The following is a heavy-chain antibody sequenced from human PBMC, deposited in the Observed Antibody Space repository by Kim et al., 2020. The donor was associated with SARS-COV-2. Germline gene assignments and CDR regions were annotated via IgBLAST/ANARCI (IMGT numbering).Heavy chain of an antibody. CDR2: ISYDGSNK. V-gene: IGHV3-30*04. CDR3: ARVGEMATIFSYFDY. J-gene: IGHJ4*02. CDR1: GFTFSSYA. Sequence: GGSLRLSCAASGFTFSSYAMHWVRQAPGKGLEWVAVISYDGSNKYYADSVKGRFTISRDNSKNTLYLQMNSLRAEDTAVYYCARVGEMATIFSYFDYWGQGTLVTVSS. D-gene: IGHD5-12*01.